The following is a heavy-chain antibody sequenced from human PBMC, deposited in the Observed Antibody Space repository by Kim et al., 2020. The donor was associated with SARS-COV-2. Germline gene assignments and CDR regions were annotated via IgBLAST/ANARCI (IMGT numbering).Heavy chain of an antibody. V-gene: IGHV4-59*08. J-gene: IGHJ3*02. Sequence: SLKILVTISVDTSKNQFSLKLSSVTAADTAVYYCARHSWQWLANGGAFDIWGQGTMVTVSS. D-gene: IGHD6-19*01. CDR3: ARHSWQWLANGGAFDI.